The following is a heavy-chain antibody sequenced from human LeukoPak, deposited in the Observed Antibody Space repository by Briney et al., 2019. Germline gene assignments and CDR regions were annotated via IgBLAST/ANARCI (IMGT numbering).Heavy chain of an antibody. J-gene: IGHJ4*02. V-gene: IGHV4-4*07. Sequence: SETLSLTCTVSGGSISSYYWSWIRQPAAKGLEWIGRIYTSGSTNYNPSLKSRVTMSVDTSKNQFSLKLTSVTAAETAVYYCARMKDCGGDCYSVDYWGQGTLVTVSS. CDR1: GGSISSYY. CDR2: IYTSGST. D-gene: IGHD2-21*02. CDR3: ARMKDCGGDCYSVDY.